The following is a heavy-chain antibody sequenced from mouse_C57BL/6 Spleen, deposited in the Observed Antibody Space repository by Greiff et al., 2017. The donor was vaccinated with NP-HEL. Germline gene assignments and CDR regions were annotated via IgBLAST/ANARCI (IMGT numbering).Heavy chain of an antibody. D-gene: IGHD1-1*01. Sequence: QVQLQQPGAELVKPGASVKMSCKASGYTFTSYWITWVKQRPGQGLAWIGDIYPGSGSTNYNEKFKSKATLTVDTSSSTAYMQLSSLTSEDSAVYYCARGGGSSYFAWFAYWGQGTLVTVSA. CDR2: IYPGSGST. J-gene: IGHJ3*01. CDR3: ARGGGSSYFAWFAY. CDR1: GYTFTSYW. V-gene: IGHV1-55*01.